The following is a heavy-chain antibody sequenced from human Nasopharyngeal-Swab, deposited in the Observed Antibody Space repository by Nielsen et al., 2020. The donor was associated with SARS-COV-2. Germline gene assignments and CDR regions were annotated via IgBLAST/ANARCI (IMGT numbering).Heavy chain of an antibody. Sequence: GQAPGKALEWLALVYWDDEKRYSPSLKSRLTITKDTSKNQVVLTMTNVDPVATATYYCPRGYQLIRGFDYWGQGTLVTVSS. CDR3: PRGYQLIRGFDY. J-gene: IGHJ4*02. CDR2: VYWDDEK. V-gene: IGHV2-5*02. D-gene: IGHD2-2*01.